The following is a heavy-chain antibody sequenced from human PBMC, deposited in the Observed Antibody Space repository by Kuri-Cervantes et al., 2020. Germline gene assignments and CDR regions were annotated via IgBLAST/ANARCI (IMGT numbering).Heavy chain of an antibody. J-gene: IGHJ4*02. CDR1: GFTFDDYA. D-gene: IGHD2-15*01. CDR3: ARGSSTYSLN. Sequence: GGSLRLSCAASGFTFDDYAMHWVRQAPGKGLEWVSLISWDGGSTYYADSVKGRFTISRDNAKNTLYLEMNSLTAEDTAVYHCARGSSTYSLNWGQGTLVTVSS. CDR2: ISWDGGST. V-gene: IGHV3-43D*04.